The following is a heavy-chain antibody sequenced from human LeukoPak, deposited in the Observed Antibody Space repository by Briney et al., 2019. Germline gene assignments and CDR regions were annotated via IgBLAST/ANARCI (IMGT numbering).Heavy chain of an antibody. CDR2: IYTSGST. CDR3: ARQYGSYYVGSAFDI. V-gene: IGHV4-61*02. Sequence: PSETLSLTCTVSGGSISSSSYYWSWIRQPAGKGLEWIERIYTSGSTNYNPSLKSRVTMSVDTSKNQFSLKLSSVTAADTAVYYCARQYGSYYVGSAFDIWGQGTMVTVSS. D-gene: IGHD1-26*01. CDR1: GGSISSSSYY. J-gene: IGHJ3*02.